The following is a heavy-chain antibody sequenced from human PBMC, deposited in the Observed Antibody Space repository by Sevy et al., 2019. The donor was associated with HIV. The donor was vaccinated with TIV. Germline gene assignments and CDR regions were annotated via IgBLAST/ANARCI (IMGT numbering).Heavy chain of an antibody. CDR3: ARSVHVDTSAYRPFDV. CDR2: IHQDGSEE. J-gene: IGHJ3*01. CDR1: GFTFSDHW. D-gene: IGHD3-16*01. Sequence: GGSLRLSCAASGFTFSDHWMTWVRQAPGKGLEWVANIHQDGSEENYVGSVKGRFTISRDNAKNSLYLQMNSLRAEDTAVYYCARSVHVDTSAYRPFDVWGQGTMVTVSS. V-gene: IGHV3-7*01.